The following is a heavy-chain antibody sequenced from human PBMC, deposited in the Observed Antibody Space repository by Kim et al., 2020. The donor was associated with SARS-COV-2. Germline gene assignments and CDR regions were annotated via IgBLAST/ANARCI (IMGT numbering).Heavy chain of an antibody. CDR2: IWFDGIET. V-gene: IGHV3-33*01. Sequence: LSLTCAASGFTFSNYGMHWVRQAPGKGLEWVALIWFDGIETYYADSVKGRFTISRDNSENTLFLQMNSLRAEDTAIYFCARDHTHYDILTGNLGYWG. D-gene: IGHD3-9*01. CDR1: GFTFSNYG. J-gene: IGHJ4*01. CDR3: ARDHTHYDILTGNLGY.